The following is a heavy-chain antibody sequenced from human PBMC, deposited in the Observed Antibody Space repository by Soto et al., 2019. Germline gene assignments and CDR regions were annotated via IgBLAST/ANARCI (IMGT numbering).Heavy chain of an antibody. J-gene: IGHJ5*02. CDR1: GYAFTSYG. CDR2: ISTYKSDT. V-gene: IGHV1-18*04. D-gene: IGHD6-19*01. Sequence: ASVKVSCKASGYAFTSYGMSWVRQAPGQGLEWMGWISTYKSDTNSAPRLQGRITMTTDTSTSTAYMELRSLTSDDTAVYFCARAERFPRSWFDPWGQGTQVTVSS. CDR3: ARAERFPRSWFDP.